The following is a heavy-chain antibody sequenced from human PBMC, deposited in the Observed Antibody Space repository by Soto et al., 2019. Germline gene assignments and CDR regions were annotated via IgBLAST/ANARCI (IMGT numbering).Heavy chain of an antibody. V-gene: IGHV1-3*01. Sequence: ASVKVSCKASGYTFTSYAMHWVRQAPGQRLEWMGWINAGNGNTKYSQKFQGRVTITRDTSASTAYMELRSLRSDDTAVYYCARDRKTMYYYGSGSSNWFDPWAQGTLVTVSS. D-gene: IGHD3-10*01. CDR1: GYTFTSYA. CDR3: ARDRKTMYYYGSGSSNWFDP. CDR2: INAGNGNT. J-gene: IGHJ5*02.